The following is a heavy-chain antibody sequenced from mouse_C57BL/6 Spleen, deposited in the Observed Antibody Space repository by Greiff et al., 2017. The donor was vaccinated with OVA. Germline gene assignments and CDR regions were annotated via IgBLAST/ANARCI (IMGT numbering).Heavy chain of an antibody. CDR3: AVGSSPWFAY. D-gene: IGHD1-1*01. J-gene: IGHJ3*01. Sequence: VQLKESGGGLVKPGGSLKLSCAASGFTFSDYGMHWVRQAPEKGLEWVAYISSGSSTIYYADTVKGRFTISRDNAKNTLFLQMTSLRSEDTAMYYCAVGSSPWFAYWGQGTLVTVSA. CDR1: GFTFSDYG. V-gene: IGHV5-17*01. CDR2: ISSGSSTI.